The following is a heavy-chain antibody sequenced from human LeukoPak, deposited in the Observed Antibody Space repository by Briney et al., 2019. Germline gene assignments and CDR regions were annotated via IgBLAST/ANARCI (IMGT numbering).Heavy chain of an antibody. J-gene: IGHJ4*02. V-gene: IGHV4-59*01. CDR3: ARAPSGLYYFDY. D-gene: IGHD6-19*01. CDR1: GGSISSYY. Sequence: PSETLSLTCTVSGGSISSYYWSWIRQPPGKGLEWIGYIYYSGSTNYNPSLKSRVTISVDTSKNQFSLKLSSVTVADTAVYYCARAPSGLYYFDYWGQGTLVTVSS. CDR2: IYYSGST.